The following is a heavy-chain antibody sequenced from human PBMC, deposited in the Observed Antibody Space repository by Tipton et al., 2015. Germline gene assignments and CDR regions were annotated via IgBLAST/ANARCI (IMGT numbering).Heavy chain of an antibody. CDR1: GTSISSSSW. D-gene: IGHD2-21*01. Sequence: TLSLTCTVSGTSISSSSWWTWVRQPPGKGLEWIGEIHHGGTTNYNPSLKSRVTISVDTSKNQFSLRLSSVTAADTAVYYCARGLGFDPWGQGTLVTVSS. CDR2: IHHGGTT. V-gene: IGHV4-4*02. CDR3: ARGLGFDP. J-gene: IGHJ5*02.